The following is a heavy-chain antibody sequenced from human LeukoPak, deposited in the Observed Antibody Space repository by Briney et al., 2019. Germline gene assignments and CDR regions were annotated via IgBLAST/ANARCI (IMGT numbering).Heavy chain of an antibody. CDR2: MYYSGSS. V-gene: IGHV4-59*01. J-gene: IGHJ4*02. CDR1: GGSISGYY. CDR3: ARAGQFIAARPITFDY. D-gene: IGHD6-6*01. Sequence: SETLSLTCTVSGGSISGYYWSWIRQPPGKGLEWIGYMYYSGSSNSNPSLKSRVTISLDTSKNQFSLKLSSVTAADTAMYYCARAGQFIAARPITFDYWGQGTLVTVSS.